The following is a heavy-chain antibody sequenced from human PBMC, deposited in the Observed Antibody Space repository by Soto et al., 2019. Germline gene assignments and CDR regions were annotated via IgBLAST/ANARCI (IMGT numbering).Heavy chain of an antibody. CDR1: GFTFSSYG. D-gene: IGHD3-3*02. J-gene: IGHJ4*02. V-gene: IGHV3-30*03. CDR2: ISYDGSNK. CDR3: ARADPIFGVVEYSFDY. Sequence: GGSLRLSCAASGFTFSSYGMHWVRQAPGKGLEWVAVISYDGSNKYYADSVKGRFTISRDNSKNTLYLQMNSLRAEDTAVYYCARADPIFGVVEYSFDYWGQGTRVTVSS.